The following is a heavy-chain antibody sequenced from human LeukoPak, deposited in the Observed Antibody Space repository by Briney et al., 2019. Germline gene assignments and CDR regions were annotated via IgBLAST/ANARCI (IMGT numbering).Heavy chain of an antibody. Sequence: ASVKVSCKASGYTFTSYGISWVRQAPGQGLEWMGWISAYNGNTNYAQKLQGRVTMTTDTSTSTAYMELRSLRSDDTAVYYCARIACSSTSCPNWFDPWDQGTLVTVSS. CDR2: ISAYNGNT. D-gene: IGHD2-2*01. CDR1: GYTFTSYG. CDR3: ARIACSSTSCPNWFDP. J-gene: IGHJ5*02. V-gene: IGHV1-18*01.